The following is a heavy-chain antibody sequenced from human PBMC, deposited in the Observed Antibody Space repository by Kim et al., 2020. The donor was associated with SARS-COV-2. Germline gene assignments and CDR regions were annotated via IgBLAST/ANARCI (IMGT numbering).Heavy chain of an antibody. CDR2: IYSGGST. Sequence: GGSLRLSCAASGFTVSSNYMSWVRQAPGKGLEWVSVIYSGGSTYYADSVKGRFTISRANSKNKLYLQMNSLRAEDTAVYYCARLWVPASFDGGPTRETGVFDTWGQGTLVTVSS. D-gene: IGHD2-2*01. CDR1: GFTVSSNY. V-gene: IGHV3-53*01. CDR3: ARLWVPASFDGGPTRETGVFDT. J-gene: IGHJ5*01.